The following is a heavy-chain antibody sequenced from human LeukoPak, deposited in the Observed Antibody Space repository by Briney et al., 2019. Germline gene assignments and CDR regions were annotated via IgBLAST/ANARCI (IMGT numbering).Heavy chain of an antibody. J-gene: IGHJ4*02. Sequence: PSETLSLTCDVSGYSISTGDYWDWIRQPPRKGLEWIGSIYFSGITYYNPSLKSRVTISADMSENQFSLRLSSVTAADSAVYYCARLTSSNRGLMITHDYWGQGTLVSVSS. D-gene: IGHD3-10*01. CDR1: GYSISTGDY. CDR3: ARLTSSNRGLMITHDY. V-gene: IGHV4-38-2*01. CDR2: IYFSGIT.